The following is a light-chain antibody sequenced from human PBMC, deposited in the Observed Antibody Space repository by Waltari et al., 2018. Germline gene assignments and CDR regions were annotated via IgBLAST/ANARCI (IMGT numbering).Light chain of an antibody. CDR2: DVA. CDR3: FSYRSSSTWV. V-gene: IGLV2-14*01. CDR1: SSDVGGYNY. Sequence: QSALTQPASVSESPGQSITISCSGTSSDVGGYNYVCWYQQHPGKAPKLIIYDVAKRPSGVSNRFSGSKSGNTASLTISGLLAEDEADYYCFSYRSSSTWVFGGGTKLTVL. J-gene: IGLJ3*02.